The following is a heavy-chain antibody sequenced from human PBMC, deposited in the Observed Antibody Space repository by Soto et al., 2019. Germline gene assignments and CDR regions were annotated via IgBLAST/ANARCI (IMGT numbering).Heavy chain of an antibody. J-gene: IGHJ4*02. V-gene: IGHV1-3*01. CDR3: AREGAHYTTLDH. Sequence: ASVKVSCKASGYTFTDYAIHWVRQAPGQGLEWMGWINVGNGNTGYSRKFQGRVTNARDMSASTAYIEVTSLTSEDTAIYYCAREGAHYTTLDHWGQGTLGTVSA. CDR1: GYTFTDYA. D-gene: IGHD1-26*01. CDR2: INVGNGNT.